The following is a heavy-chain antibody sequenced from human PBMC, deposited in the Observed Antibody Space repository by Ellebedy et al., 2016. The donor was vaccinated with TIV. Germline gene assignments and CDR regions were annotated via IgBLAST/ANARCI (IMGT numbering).Heavy chain of an antibody. CDR1: GGSVSSTRYY. J-gene: IGHJ4*02. CDR2: IYYSGSA. V-gene: IGHV4-30-4*01. D-gene: IGHD2-21*02. CDR3: ARTDPWQPIDD. Sequence: MPSETLSLTCSVSGGSVSSTRYYWSWIRQPPGKGLDWIGYIYYSGSAYYNPSLKSRVAVSVDTSKNQFSLNLRTVTAADTAVYYCARTDPWQPIDDWGQGILVSVSS.